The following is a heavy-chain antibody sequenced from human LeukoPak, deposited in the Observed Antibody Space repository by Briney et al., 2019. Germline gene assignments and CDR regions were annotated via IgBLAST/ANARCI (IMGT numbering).Heavy chain of an antibody. CDR1: GGSFSGYY. V-gene: IGHV4-34*01. J-gene: IGHJ4*02. CDR2: INHSGST. D-gene: IGHD3-22*01. CDR3: ARGSGTNPTYYYDSSGYYYLD. Sequence: SETLSLTCAVYGGSFSGYYWSWIRQPPGGGLEWIGEINHSGSTNYNPSLKSRVTISVDTSKNQFSLKLSSVTAADTAVYYCARGSGTNPTYYYDSSGYYYLDWGQGTLVTVSS.